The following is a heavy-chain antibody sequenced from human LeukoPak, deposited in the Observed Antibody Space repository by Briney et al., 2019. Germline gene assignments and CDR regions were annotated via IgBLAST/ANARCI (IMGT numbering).Heavy chain of an antibody. D-gene: IGHD2-15*01. Sequence: GGSLRLSCAASGLTFSTYAMSWVRQAPGKGLAWVSTISGSGGGTYYANSAKGRFTISRDNSKSTLYLHMNSLRAEDTAVYYCAKDIVVATANFDSWGQGTLVTVSS. V-gene: IGHV3-23*01. CDR1: GLTFSTYA. CDR2: ISGSGGGT. CDR3: AKDIVVATANFDS. J-gene: IGHJ4*02.